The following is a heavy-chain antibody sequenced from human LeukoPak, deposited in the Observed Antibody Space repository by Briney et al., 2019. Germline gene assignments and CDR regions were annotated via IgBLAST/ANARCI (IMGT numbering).Heavy chain of an antibody. V-gene: IGHV3-23*01. CDR2: ISGSGGST. Sequence: GGSLRLSCATPGGSRSIYALSWVRQAPGKGLEWASSISGSGGSTYHADSVKGRFTISRDGSKNTLYLQMNSLRAEDTAIYYCARVIRAAPGKGYFDYWGQGTLVTVSS. J-gene: IGHJ4*02. CDR1: GGSRSIYA. D-gene: IGHD6-13*01. CDR3: ARVIRAAPGKGYFDY.